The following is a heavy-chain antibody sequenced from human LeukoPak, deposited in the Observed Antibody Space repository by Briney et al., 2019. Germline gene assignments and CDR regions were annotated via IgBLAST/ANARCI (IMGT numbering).Heavy chain of an antibody. V-gene: IGHV4-59*01. D-gene: IGHD3-9*01. CDR1: GGTISSYY. CDR2: IYYSGST. CDR3: ARGRQDYDILTGYYYYGMDV. J-gene: IGHJ6*02. Sequence: SETLSLTCTVSGGTISSYYWSWIRQPPGKGLEWIGYIYYSGSTNYNPSLKSRVTISVDTSKNQFSLKLSSVTAADTAVYYCARGRQDYDILTGYYYYGMDVWGQGTTVTVSS.